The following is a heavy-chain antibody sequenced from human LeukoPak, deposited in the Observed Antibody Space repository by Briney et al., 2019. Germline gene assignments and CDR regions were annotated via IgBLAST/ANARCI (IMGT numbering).Heavy chain of an antibody. Sequence: GGSLRLSCAASGFTLSSYAMHWVRQAPGKGLEYVSAISSNGGSTYYANSVEGRFTISRDNSKNTLYLQMGSLRAEDMAVYYCAREGGGTYGYAFDIWGQGTMVTVSS. V-gene: IGHV3-64*01. D-gene: IGHD1-26*01. CDR2: ISSNGGST. J-gene: IGHJ3*02. CDR3: AREGGGTYGYAFDI. CDR1: GFTLSSYA.